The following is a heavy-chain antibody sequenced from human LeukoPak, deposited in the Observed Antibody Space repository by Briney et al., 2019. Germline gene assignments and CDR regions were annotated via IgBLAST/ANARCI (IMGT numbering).Heavy chain of an antibody. V-gene: IGHV3-7*05. CDR1: GFNFSAYW. Sequence: GGSLRLSCAASGFNFSAYWTTWVRQAPGKGLEWVANIKEDGSEKYYVDSVKGRFTISRDSAKNSLYLQMNSLRAEDTTVYYCASGLRPWIWGQGTLVTVSS. CDR3: ASGLRPWI. D-gene: IGHD2-15*01. CDR2: IKEDGSEK. J-gene: IGHJ4*02.